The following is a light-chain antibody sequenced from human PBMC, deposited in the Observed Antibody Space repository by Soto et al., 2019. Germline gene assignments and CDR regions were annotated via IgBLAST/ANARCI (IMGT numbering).Light chain of an antibody. Sequence: EIVMTLSPATLSVSPGERATLSCRASQSVSSNLAWYQQKPGQAPRLLIYGASTRATGIPARFSGSGSGTEFTLTISSLQSEDFAVYYCQQYNNSPPWTLGQGTKVEIK. CDR1: QSVSSN. V-gene: IGKV3-15*01. CDR3: QQYNNSPPWT. CDR2: GAS. J-gene: IGKJ1*01.